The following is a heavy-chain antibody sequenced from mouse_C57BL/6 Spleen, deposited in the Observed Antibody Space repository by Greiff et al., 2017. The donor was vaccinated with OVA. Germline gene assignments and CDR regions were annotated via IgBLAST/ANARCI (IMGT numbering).Heavy chain of an antibody. CDR3: TSAGGYGGGFAY. J-gene: IGHJ3*01. V-gene: IGHV1-15*01. D-gene: IGHD2-2*01. CDR2: IDPETGGT. CDR1: GYTFTDYE. Sequence: VQLQQSGAELVRPGASVTLSCKASGYTFTDYEMHWVKQTPVHGLEWIGAIDPETGGTAYNQKFKGKAILTADTSSNTAYMELRSLTSEDSAVYFCTSAGGYGGGFAYWGQGTLVTVSA.